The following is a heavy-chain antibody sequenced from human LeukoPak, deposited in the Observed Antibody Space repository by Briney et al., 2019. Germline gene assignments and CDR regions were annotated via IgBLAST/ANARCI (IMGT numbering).Heavy chain of an antibody. CDR3: ASNFGSGSLDY. Sequence: SETLSLTCTVSGGSISSSSHFWGWIRQPPGKGLEWIGNIYYGGNTYYNPSLKSRVTISVDTSKNQFSLNLNSVTAADTAVYYCASNFGSGSLDYWGQGTLATVSS. V-gene: IGHV4-39*01. CDR1: GGSISSSSHF. CDR2: IYYGGNT. J-gene: IGHJ4*02. D-gene: IGHD3-10*01.